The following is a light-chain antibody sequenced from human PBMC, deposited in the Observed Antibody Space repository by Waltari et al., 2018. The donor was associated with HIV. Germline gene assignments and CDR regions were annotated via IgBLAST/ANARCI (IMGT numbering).Light chain of an antibody. CDR2: GTS. Sequence: DIQMTQSPSSLSASLGGRVTITCRPSQTVKTYLNLYLQKPGKAPSLLIHGTSTLQSGVPSRFSGTGSGTHFPLTINDLQPEDCGIYYCQQSYSTPLTFGGGT. CDR1: QTVKTY. V-gene: IGKV1-39*01. J-gene: IGKJ4*01. CDR3: QQSYSTPLT.